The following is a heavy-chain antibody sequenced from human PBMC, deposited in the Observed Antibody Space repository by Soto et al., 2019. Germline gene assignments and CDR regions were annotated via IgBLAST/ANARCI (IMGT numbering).Heavy chain of an antibody. J-gene: IGHJ5*02. CDR3: TTNYYDSSGYDNWFDP. Sequence: SVKVSCKASGGTFSSYAISWVRQAPGQGLEWMGGIIPIFGTANYAQKFQGRVTITADESTSTAYMELSSLRSEDTAVYYCTTNYYDSSGYDNWFDPWGQGTLVTVSS. CDR1: GGTFSSYA. CDR2: IIPIFGTA. V-gene: IGHV1-69*13. D-gene: IGHD3-22*01.